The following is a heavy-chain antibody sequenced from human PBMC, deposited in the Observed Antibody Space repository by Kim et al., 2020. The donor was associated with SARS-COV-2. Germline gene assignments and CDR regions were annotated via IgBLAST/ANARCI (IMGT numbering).Heavy chain of an antibody. CDR1: GFTFGDYA. J-gene: IGHJ4*02. V-gene: IGHV3-49*03. Sequence: GGSLRLSCTASGFTFGDYAMSWFRQAPGKGLEWVGFIRSKAYGGTTEYAASVKGRFTISRDDSKSIAYLQMNSLKTEDTAVYYCTRASGVLVVPAKWGHYWGQGTLVTVSS. CDR3: TRASGVLVVPAKWGHY. CDR2: IRSKAYGGTT. D-gene: IGHD2-2*01.